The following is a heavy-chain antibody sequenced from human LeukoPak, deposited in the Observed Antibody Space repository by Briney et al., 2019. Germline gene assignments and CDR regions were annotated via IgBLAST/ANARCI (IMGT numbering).Heavy chain of an antibody. Sequence: ASVKVSCKASGYTFTTYAMNWVRQAPGQGLEWMGWINTYTGNPTYAQDFTGRFVFSLDTSVSTAYLQIYSLKAEDTAVYYCARLVAAGGSGSFDPWGQGTLVTVSS. CDR1: GYTFTTYA. D-gene: IGHD6-13*01. CDR3: ARLVAAGGSGSFDP. J-gene: IGHJ5*02. V-gene: IGHV7-4-1*01. CDR2: INTYTGNP.